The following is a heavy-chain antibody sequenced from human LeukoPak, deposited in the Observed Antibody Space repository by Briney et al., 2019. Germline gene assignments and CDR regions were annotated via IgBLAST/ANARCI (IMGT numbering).Heavy chain of an antibody. Sequence: PSETLSLTCTVSGGSISSSSYYWGWIRQRPGKGLEWIGSIYYSGSTYYNPSLKSRVTISVDTSKNQFSLKLSSVTAADTAVYYCARLQTRGSSWFDYWGQGTLVTVSS. D-gene: IGHD6-13*01. V-gene: IGHV4-39*01. CDR1: GGSISSSSYY. CDR3: ARLQTRGSSWFDY. CDR2: IYYSGST. J-gene: IGHJ4*02.